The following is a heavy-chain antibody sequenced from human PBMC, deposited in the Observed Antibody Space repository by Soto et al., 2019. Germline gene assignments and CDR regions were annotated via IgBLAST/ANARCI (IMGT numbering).Heavy chain of an antibody. CDR3: ARLNTGYSGYVDY. Sequence: SETLSLTCTVSGGSISSSSYYWGWIRQPPGKGLEWIGSIYYSGSTYYNPSLKSRVTISVDTSKNQFSLKLSSVTAADTAVYYCARLNTGYSGYVDYWGQGTLVTVSS. V-gene: IGHV4-39*01. J-gene: IGHJ4*02. CDR2: IYYSGST. CDR1: GGSISSSSYY. D-gene: IGHD5-12*01.